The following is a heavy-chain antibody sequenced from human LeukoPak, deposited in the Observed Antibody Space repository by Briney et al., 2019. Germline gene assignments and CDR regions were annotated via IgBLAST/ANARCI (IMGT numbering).Heavy chain of an antibody. V-gene: IGHV4-34*01. CDR3: AREYCSSTSCYTVTTSGTFDI. D-gene: IGHD2-2*02. Sequence: PSETLSLTCAVYGGSFSGYCWSWIRQPPGKGLEWIGEINHRGSTNDNPSLKSRVTISVDTSKNQFSLKLSSVTAADTAVYYCAREYCSSTSCYTVTTSGTFDIWGQGTMVTVSS. J-gene: IGHJ3*02. CDR1: GGSFSGYC. CDR2: INHRGST.